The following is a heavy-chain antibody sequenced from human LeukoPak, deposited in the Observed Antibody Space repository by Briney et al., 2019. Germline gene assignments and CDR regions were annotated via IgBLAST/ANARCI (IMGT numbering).Heavy chain of an antibody. CDR1: GFNFSGYW. V-gene: IGHV3-7*01. CDR3: ARGYSDDPFDY. Sequence: PGGSLRLSCAASGFNFSGYWMSWVRQAPGKGLEWVANIKRDGSERYYVDSVKGRFTISRDNAKSSLYLQMNSLRAEDTAVYYCARGYSDDPFDYWGQGTLVTVSS. D-gene: IGHD2-15*01. CDR2: IKRDGSER. J-gene: IGHJ4*02.